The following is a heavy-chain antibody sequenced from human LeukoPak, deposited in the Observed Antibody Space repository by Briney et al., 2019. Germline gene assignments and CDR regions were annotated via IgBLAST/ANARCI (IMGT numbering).Heavy chain of an antibody. CDR1: GLTFTSNY. CDR3: ARGIAVAPIIFDY. J-gene: IGHJ4*02. V-gene: IGHV3-53*01. CDR2: LYSGGST. Sequence: PGGSLRLSCAASGLTFTSNYMSWVRQAPGKGLEWVSVLYSGGSTYYADSVKGRFTISRDNSKNTLYLQMNSLRAEDTAVYYCARGIAVAPIIFDYWGQGTLVTVSS. D-gene: IGHD6-13*01.